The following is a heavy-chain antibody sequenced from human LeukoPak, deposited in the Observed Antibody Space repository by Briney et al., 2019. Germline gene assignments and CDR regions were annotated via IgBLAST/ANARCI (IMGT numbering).Heavy chain of an antibody. CDR2: ISGSGGAT. D-gene: IGHD3-16*01. Sequence: GGSLRLSCAASGFTFSSYAMGWVRQAPEGGLQWVSAISGSGGATYSADSVKGRFTISRDNSKNTLYLQMNTLRAEDTAVYYCAKDPTVGEWPNWFDPWGQGTLVTVPS. J-gene: IGHJ5*02. CDR1: GFTFSSYA. CDR3: AKDPTVGEWPNWFDP. V-gene: IGHV3-23*01.